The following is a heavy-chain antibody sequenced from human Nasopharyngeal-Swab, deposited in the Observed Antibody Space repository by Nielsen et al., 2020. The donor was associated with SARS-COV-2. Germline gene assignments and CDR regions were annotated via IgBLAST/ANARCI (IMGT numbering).Heavy chain of an antibody. Sequence: SETLSLTCTVSGVSITSQYWSWIRQPPGMGLEWIGYISHNSGTSYNPSLKSRVTMFMDTSKNQFSLRLRSVTAADTAVYYCAKEGATGWFDPWGQGTLVTVSS. CDR1: GVSITSQY. V-gene: IGHV4-59*11. J-gene: IGHJ5*02. CDR2: ISHNSGT. CDR3: AKEGATGWFDP.